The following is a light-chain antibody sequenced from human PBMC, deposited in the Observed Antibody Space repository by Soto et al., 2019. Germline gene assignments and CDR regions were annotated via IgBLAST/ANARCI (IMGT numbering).Light chain of an antibody. J-gene: IGKJ4*01. Sequence: IQLTQSPSFLSQSLGDRDNVTYPASQGIGSYLAWYQQKPGKAAKLLIYPASTLQSGVPSRFTGSGSGTEFTLTISSLQPEDFATYYCQQLNSYPTTFGGGTKV. CDR1: QGIGSY. CDR2: PAS. V-gene: IGKV1-9*01. CDR3: QQLNSYPTT.